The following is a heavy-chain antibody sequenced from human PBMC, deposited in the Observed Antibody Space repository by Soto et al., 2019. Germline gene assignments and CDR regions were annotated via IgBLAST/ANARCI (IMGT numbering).Heavy chain of an antibody. CDR3: ARGREPLGYCSGGSCYSFDY. V-gene: IGHV4-31*02. D-gene: IGHD2-15*01. Sequence: TSETLSLTCTASGGSISSGGYYWSWIRQHPGKGLEWIGYIYYSGSTYYNPSLKSRVTISVDTSKNQFSLKLSSVTAADTAVYYCARGREPLGYCSGGSCYSFDYWGQGTLVTVSS. CDR1: GGSISSGGYY. J-gene: IGHJ4*02. CDR2: IYYSGST.